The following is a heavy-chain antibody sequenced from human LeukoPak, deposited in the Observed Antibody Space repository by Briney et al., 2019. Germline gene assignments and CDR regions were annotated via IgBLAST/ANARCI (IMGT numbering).Heavy chain of an antibody. CDR3: ARGGLILRYFVDYYYYYMDV. Sequence: GAPVKVSCKASGYIFIGYYMHWVRQAPGKGLEWMGRINPNSGGTKYAQKFQGRVTMTRDTSISTAYMELSRLRSDDTAVYYCARGGLILRYFVDYYYYYMDVWGKGTTVTVSS. J-gene: IGHJ6*03. D-gene: IGHD3-9*01. CDR2: INPNSGGT. CDR1: GYIFIGYY. V-gene: IGHV1-2*06.